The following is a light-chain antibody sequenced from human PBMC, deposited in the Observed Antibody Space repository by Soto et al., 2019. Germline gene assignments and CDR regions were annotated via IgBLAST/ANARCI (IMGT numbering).Light chain of an antibody. V-gene: IGKV3-11*01. CDR3: QERDKWPALT. Sequence: EILLTQSPGTLSLSPGERATLSCRASQNVGKFLSWYQQKPGQAPRLLIYDTSNRATGIPARFSGSGSGTDFTLTISSLEPEDFALYFCQERDKWPALTFGGGTKLEI. J-gene: IGKJ4*01. CDR1: QNVGKF. CDR2: DTS.